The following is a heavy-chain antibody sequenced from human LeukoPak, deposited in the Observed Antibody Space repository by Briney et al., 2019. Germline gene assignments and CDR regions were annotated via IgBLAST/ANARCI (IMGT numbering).Heavy chain of an antibody. CDR3: ATASLQQLTLPDY. D-gene: IGHD6-13*01. J-gene: IGHJ4*02. Sequence: ASVKVSCKASGCTFTSYGISWVRQAPGQGLEWMGWISAYNGNTNYAQKLQVRVTMTTDTSTSTAYMELRSLRSDDTAVYYCATASLQQLTLPDYWGQGTLVTVSS. CDR1: GCTFTSYG. V-gene: IGHV1-18*04. CDR2: ISAYNGNT.